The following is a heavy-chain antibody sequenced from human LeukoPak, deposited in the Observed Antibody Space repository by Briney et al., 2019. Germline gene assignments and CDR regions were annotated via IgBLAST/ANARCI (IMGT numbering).Heavy chain of an antibody. J-gene: IGHJ4*02. D-gene: IGHD3-10*01. Sequence: GGSLRLSCAASGFTFDDYAMHWVRQAPGKGLEWVSGISWNSGSIGYADSVKGRFTISRDNAKTSLYLQMNSLRVEDTAVYYCVRERYRGSDYWGQGTLVTVSS. CDR2: ISWNSGSI. CDR1: GFTFDDYA. CDR3: VRERYRGSDY. V-gene: IGHV3-9*01.